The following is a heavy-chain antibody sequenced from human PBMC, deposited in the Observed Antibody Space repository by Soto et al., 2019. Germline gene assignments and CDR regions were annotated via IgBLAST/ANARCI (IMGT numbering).Heavy chain of an antibody. CDR3: AREQYSSSLYYYYYMDV. Sequence: SETLSLTCTVSGGSISSGGYYWSWIRQHPGKGLEWIGYIYYSGSTYYNPSLKSRVTISVDTSKNQFSLKLSSVTAADTAVYYCAREQYSSSLYYYYYMDVWGKGTTVTVSS. V-gene: IGHV4-31*03. D-gene: IGHD6-6*01. CDR2: IYYSGST. CDR1: GGSISSGGYY. J-gene: IGHJ6*03.